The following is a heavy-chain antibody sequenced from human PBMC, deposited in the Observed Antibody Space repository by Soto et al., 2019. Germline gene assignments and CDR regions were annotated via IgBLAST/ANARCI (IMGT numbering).Heavy chain of an antibody. CDR2: ISSSGGST. CDR3: AKDIQGRGATAGDDAFDI. Sequence: GGSLGLSCVASEFTFSNYAMKWVRQAPGEGPEWVSLISSSGGSTYYADSVKGRFSISRDNSKNTLYLQMNSLRVEDTAIYYFAKDIQGRGATAGDDAFDIWGQGTMVTVSS. D-gene: IGHD6-13*01. J-gene: IGHJ3*02. V-gene: IGHV3-23*01. CDR1: EFTFSNYA.